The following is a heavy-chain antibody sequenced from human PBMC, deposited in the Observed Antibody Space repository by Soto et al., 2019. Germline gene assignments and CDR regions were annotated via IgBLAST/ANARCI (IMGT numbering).Heavy chain of an antibody. D-gene: IGHD3-10*01. Sequence: QVQLQESGPGLVKPSQTLSLTCVVSGDSINSGSYYWNWVRQHPGKGLEWIGYILSSGSTYYNPSLTSRVTISLDTSKNQFSLELTSVTAADTAVYYCARDSQYSYGSGNDVDVWGQGTTVTVSS. V-gene: IGHV4-31*11. J-gene: IGHJ6*02. CDR3: ARDSQYSYGSGNDVDV. CDR1: GDSINSGSYY. CDR2: ILSSGST.